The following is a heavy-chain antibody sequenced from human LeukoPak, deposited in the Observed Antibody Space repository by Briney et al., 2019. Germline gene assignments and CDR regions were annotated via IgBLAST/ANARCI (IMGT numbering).Heavy chain of an antibody. Sequence: SSETLSLTCSVSGVSVSSAGYYWTSIRQPPGKGLEWFGYMYYSGNSNYNPFLKSRVTISVDTSKNQFSLKLSSVTATDTAVYYCARQGGYYGSGSQVQFDYWGQGTLVTVSS. J-gene: IGHJ4*02. CDR3: ARQGGYYGSGSQVQFDY. D-gene: IGHD3-10*01. CDR2: MYYSGNS. V-gene: IGHV4-61*08. CDR1: GVSVSSAGYY.